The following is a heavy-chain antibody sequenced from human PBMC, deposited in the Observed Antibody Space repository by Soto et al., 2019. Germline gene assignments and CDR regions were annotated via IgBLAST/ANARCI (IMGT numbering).Heavy chain of an antibody. CDR2: IGTAGDT. CDR1: GFTFSSYD. J-gene: IGHJ4*02. V-gene: IGHV3-13*01. D-gene: IGHD1-7*01. CDR3: ARGVTGTTHPLDY. Sequence: EVQLVESGGGLVQPGGSLRLSCAASGFTFSSYDMHWVRQATGKGLEWVSAIGTAGDTYYPGSVKGRFTISRENAKNSLYLQINSLRAGDTAVSYCARGVTGTTHPLDYWGQGTLVTVSS.